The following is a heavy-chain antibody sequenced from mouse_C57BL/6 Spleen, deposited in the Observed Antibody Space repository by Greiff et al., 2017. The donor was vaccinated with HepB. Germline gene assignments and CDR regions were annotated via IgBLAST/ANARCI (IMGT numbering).Heavy chain of an antibody. CDR2: IDPSDSYT. CDR1: GYTFTSYW. Sequence: QVQLQQPGAELVKPGASVKLSCKASGYTFTSYWMQWVKQRPGQGLEWIGEIDPSDSYTNYNQKFKGKATLTVDTSSSTAYMQLSSLTSEDSAVYYCAREGLENFDYWGQGTTLTVSS. CDR3: AREGLENFDY. V-gene: IGHV1-50*01. J-gene: IGHJ2*01.